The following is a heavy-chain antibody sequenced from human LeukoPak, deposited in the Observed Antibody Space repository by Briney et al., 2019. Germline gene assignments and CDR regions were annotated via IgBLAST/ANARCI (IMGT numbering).Heavy chain of an antibody. Sequence: ASVKVSCKASGYSFRDYVIHWVRQAPGQGLECMGWINPKSGATNYIQKFQGRVTMTRDTSINTVYMELIRVSSDDTAMYYCARDVIMGGNEGWFDPWGQGTLVTVSS. CDR1: GYSFRDYV. V-gene: IGHV1-2*02. CDR2: INPKSGAT. CDR3: ARDVIMGGNEGWFDP. D-gene: IGHD2-8*01. J-gene: IGHJ5*02.